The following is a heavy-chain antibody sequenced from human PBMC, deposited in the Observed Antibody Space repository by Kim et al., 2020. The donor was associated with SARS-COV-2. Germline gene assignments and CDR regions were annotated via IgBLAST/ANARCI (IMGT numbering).Heavy chain of an antibody. CDR1: GFTFSSYG. CDR2: ISYDGSKK. D-gene: IGHD3-3*01. CDR3: AKDRRPAEITIFGVVEAIYYYYGMDV. Sequence: GGSLRLSCAASGFTFSSYGMHWVRQAPGKGLEWVAVISYDGSKKYYADSVKGRFTISRDNSKNTLYLQMNSLRAEDTAVYYCAKDRRPAEITIFGVVEAIYYYYGMDVWGQGTTVTVSS. J-gene: IGHJ6*02. V-gene: IGHV3-30*18.